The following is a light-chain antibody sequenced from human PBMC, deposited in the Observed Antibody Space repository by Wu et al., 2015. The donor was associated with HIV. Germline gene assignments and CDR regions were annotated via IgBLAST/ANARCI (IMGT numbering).Light chain of an antibody. Sequence: EIVMTQSPATLSVSPGERATLSCRASKSVSSNLAWYQQKPGQAPRLLIYDASTRATGIPARISGSGSGTEFTLTISSLQSEDFAVYYCQQYNNWPITFGGGTKVEIK. V-gene: IGKV3-15*01. J-gene: IGKJ4*01. CDR3: QQYNNWPIT. CDR1: KSVSSN. CDR2: DAS.